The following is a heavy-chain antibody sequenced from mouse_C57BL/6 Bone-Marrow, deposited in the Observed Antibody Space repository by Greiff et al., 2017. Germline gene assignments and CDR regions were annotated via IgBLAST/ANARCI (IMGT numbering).Heavy chain of an antibody. Sequence: VKLVEPGAELVRPGASVTLSCKASGYTFTDYEMHWVKQTPVHGLEWIGAIDPETGGTAYNQKFKGKAILTADKSSSTAYMELRSLTSEDSAVYYCTRADDYDVGFAYWGQGTLVTVSA. CDR1: GYTFTDYE. V-gene: IGHV1-15*01. J-gene: IGHJ3*01. D-gene: IGHD2-4*01. CDR2: IDPETGGT. CDR3: TRADDYDVGFAY.